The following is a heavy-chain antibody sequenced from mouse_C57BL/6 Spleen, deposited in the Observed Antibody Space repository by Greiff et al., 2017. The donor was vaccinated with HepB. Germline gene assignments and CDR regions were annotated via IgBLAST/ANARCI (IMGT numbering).Heavy chain of an antibody. CDR1: GYSITSGYY. CDR3: ARAGLRYAMDY. CDR2: ISYDGSN. V-gene: IGHV3-6*01. J-gene: IGHJ4*01. D-gene: IGHD1-1*01. Sequence: EVQLVESGPGLVKPSQSLSLTCSVTGYSITSGYYWNWIRQFPGNKLEWMGYISYDGSNNYNPSLKNRISITRDTSKNQFFLKLNSVTTEDTATYYCARAGLRYAMDYWGQGTSVTVSS.